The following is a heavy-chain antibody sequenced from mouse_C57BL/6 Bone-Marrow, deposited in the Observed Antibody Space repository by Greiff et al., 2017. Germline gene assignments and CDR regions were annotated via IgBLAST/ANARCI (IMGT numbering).Heavy chain of an antibody. J-gene: IGHJ3*01. CDR1: GYTFTSYW. D-gene: IGHD3-2*02. CDR3: ARQLRLRGFAY. CDR2: IDPSDRYT. V-gene: IGHV1-50*01. Sequence: QVQLQQPGAELVKPGASVKLSCKASGYTFTSYWMQWVKQRPGQGLEWIGEIDPSDRYTNYNQKLKGKAKLNVDTASSTAYMQLSSLTSEDSAVYYCARQLRLRGFAYWGQGTLVTVSA.